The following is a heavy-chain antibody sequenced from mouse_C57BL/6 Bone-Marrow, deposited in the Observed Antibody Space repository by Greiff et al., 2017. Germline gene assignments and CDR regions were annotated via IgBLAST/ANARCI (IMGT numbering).Heavy chain of an antibody. Sequence: QVQLQQSGAELARPGASVKLSCKASGYTFTSYGISWVKQRTGQGLEWIGEIYPRSGNTYYNEKFKGKATLTADKSSSTAYMELRSLTSEDSAVYFCARSGDGYDVPFAYWGQGTLVTVSA. J-gene: IGHJ3*01. CDR1: GYTFTSYG. V-gene: IGHV1-81*01. CDR2: IYPRSGNT. CDR3: ARSGDGYDVPFAY. D-gene: IGHD2-2*01.